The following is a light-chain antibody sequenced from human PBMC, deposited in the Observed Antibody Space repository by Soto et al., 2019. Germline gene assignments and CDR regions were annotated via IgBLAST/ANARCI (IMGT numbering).Light chain of an antibody. CDR2: DAS. CDR3: QQRTNWPPYT. CDR1: QMVSSY. J-gene: IGKJ2*01. Sequence: EIVLTQSPDTLSLSPGERATLSCRASQMVSSYLAWYQQKPGQAPRHLIYDASNRATCFSVRFSGSASVTDFTLTISSLEPEDFAVYYCQQRTNWPPYTFGQGTKLEIK. V-gene: IGKV3-11*01.